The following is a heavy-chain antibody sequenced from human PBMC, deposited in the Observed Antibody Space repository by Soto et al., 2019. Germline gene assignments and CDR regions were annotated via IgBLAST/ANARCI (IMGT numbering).Heavy chain of an antibody. CDR2: IWYDGSNK. V-gene: IGHV3-33*01. Sequence: PGGSLRLSCAASGFTFSSYGMHWVRQAPGKGLEWVAVIWYDGSNKYYADSVKGRFTISRDNSKNTLYLQMNSLRAEDTAVYYCAREAVPAAVDDAFDIRGQGTMVTVSS. CDR3: AREAVPAAVDDAFDI. CDR1: GFTFSSYG. D-gene: IGHD2-2*01. J-gene: IGHJ3*02.